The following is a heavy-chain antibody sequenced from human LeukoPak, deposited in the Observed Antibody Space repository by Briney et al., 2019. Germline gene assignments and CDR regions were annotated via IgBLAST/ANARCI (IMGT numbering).Heavy chain of an antibody. CDR3: ARAWELLNQAWFDP. CDR1: GGSISSGSYY. Sequence: SSQTLSLTCTVSGGSISSGSYYWSWIRQPAGKGLEWIGRIYTSGSTNYNPSLKSRVTISVDTSKNQFSLKLSSVTAADTAVYYCARAWELLNQAWFDPWGQGTLVTVSS. J-gene: IGHJ5*02. D-gene: IGHD1-26*01. V-gene: IGHV4-61*02. CDR2: IYTSGST.